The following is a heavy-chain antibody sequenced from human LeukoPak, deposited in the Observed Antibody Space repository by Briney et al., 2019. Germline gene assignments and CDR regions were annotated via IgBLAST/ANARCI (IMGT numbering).Heavy chain of an antibody. CDR3: ARQRDRGWFDP. CDR1: GGSISSGDYY. J-gene: IGHJ5*02. V-gene: IGHV4-30-4*08. D-gene: IGHD6-25*01. CDR2: IYYSGST. Sequence: PSETLSLTCTVSGGSISSGDYYWSWIRQPPGKGLEWIGYIYYSGSTYYNPSLKSRVTISVDTSKNQFSLKLSSVTAADTAVYYCARQRDRGWFDPWGQGTLVTVSS.